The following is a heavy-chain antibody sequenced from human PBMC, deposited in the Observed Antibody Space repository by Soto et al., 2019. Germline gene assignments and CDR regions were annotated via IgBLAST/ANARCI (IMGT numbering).Heavy chain of an antibody. CDR1: GYTFTSYD. J-gene: IGHJ4*02. Sequence: QVQLVQSGAEVKQSGASVKVSCKASGYTFTSYDINWVRQATGQGLEWMGWMNPNSANTGYAQKFQGRVTRPRNTSINTAYMELSSLKSEDTAMYYCARVRTYNWNYVDYWGQGTLVTGSS. CDR3: ARVRTYNWNYVDY. V-gene: IGHV1-8*01. CDR2: MNPNSANT. D-gene: IGHD1-20*01.